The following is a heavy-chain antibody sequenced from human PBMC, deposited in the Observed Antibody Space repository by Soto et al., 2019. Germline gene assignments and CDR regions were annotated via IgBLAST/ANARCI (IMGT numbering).Heavy chain of an antibody. Sequence: QVQLVESGGSVVQPGRSLRLSCAASGFTFSSYGMHWVRQAPGKGLEWVAVIWYDGSNKYYADSVKGRFTISRDNSKKTLYLQVNSLRAEDTVVYYCAREGVIVEEKKPFVYWGQGTLVTVSS. D-gene: IGHD1-26*01. CDR1: GFTFSSYG. V-gene: IGHV3-33*01. CDR3: AREGVIVEEKKPFVY. CDR2: IWYDGSNK. J-gene: IGHJ4*02.